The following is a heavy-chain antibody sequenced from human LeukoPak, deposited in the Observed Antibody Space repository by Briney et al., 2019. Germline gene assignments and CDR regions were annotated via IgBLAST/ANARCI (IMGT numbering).Heavy chain of an antibody. CDR1: GDSISSYY. D-gene: IGHD2-2*01. CDR3: ARGPVVVVPAAMSESYYFDY. V-gene: IGHV4-59*01. J-gene: IGHJ4*02. CDR2: IYYTGTA. Sequence: SETLSLTCTVSGDSISSYYWSWIRQPPGKGLEWIGYIYYTGTANYNPSLKSRVTISVDTSKNQFSLKLSFVTAADTAVYYCARGPVVVVPAAMSESYYFDYWGQGTLVTVSS.